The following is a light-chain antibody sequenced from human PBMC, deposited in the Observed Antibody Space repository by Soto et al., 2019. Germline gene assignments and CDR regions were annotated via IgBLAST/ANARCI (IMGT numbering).Light chain of an antibody. CDR2: STS. Sequence: ENGLTEAPGALSFSPGERATLSCRASQSVSSRYLAWFQQKPGQAPRLLIYSTSSRATGIPDRFSGSGSGTDFTLTISRLEPEDFAVFFCQQYDSSPYTFGQGTKVDI. CDR1: QSVSSRY. V-gene: IGKV3-20*01. CDR3: QQYDSSPYT. J-gene: IGKJ2*01.